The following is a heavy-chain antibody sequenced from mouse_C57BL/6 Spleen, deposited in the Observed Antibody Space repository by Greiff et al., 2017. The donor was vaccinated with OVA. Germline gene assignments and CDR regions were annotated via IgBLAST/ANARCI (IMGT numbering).Heavy chain of an antibody. CDR3: VLGLRY. J-gene: IGHJ4*01. CDR1: GYTFTSYW. CDR2: IDPSDSDT. D-gene: IGHD2-4*01. V-gene: IGHV1-52*01. Sequence: QVQLQQPGAELVRPGSSVKLSCKASGYTFTSYWMHWVKQRPIQGLEWIGNIDPSDSDTHYNQKFKDKATLTVDKSSSTAYMQLSSLTSEDSAVYYCVLGLRYWGQGTSVTVSS.